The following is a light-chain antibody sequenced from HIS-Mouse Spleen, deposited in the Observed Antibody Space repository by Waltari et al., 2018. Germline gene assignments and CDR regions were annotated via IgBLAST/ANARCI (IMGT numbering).Light chain of an antibody. CDR3: YSTDSSGNHRV. V-gene: IGLV3-10*01. Sequence: SYELTQPPSVSVSPGQTARITCSGDALPKKYAYWYQQKSGQAPRLVIYEDSKRPSGITERFSGSRSGTMADLTISGAQVEDEADYYCYSTDSSGNHRVFGGGTKLTVL. J-gene: IGLJ2*01. CDR2: EDS. CDR1: ALPKKY.